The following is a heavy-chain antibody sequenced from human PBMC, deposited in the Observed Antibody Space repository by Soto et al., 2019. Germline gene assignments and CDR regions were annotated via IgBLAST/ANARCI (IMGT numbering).Heavy chain of an antibody. CDR1: GFTFSSYA. J-gene: IGHJ5*02. V-gene: IGHV3-23*01. CDR3: ANFVLVVPAAMRPFDP. Sequence: GGSLRLSCAASGFTFSSYAMSWVRQAPGKGLEWVSAISGSGGSTYYADSVKGRFTISRDNSKNTLYLQMNSLRAEDTAVYYCANFVLVVPAAMRPFDPWGQGTLVTVSS. CDR2: ISGSGGST. D-gene: IGHD2-2*01.